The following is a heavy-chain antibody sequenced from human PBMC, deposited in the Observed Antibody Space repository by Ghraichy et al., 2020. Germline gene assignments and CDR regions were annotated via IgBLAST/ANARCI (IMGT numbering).Heavy chain of an antibody. D-gene: IGHD2-15*01. CDR1: GGSISSYY. Sequence: SETLSLTCTVSGGSISSYYWSWIRQPPGKGLEWIGYIYYSGSTNYNPSLKSRVTISVDTSKNQFSLKLSSVTAADTAVYYCAREVVVAATHPYYYYYGMDVWGQGTTVTVSS. J-gene: IGHJ6*02. CDR3: AREVVVAATHPYYYYYGMDV. CDR2: IYYSGST. V-gene: IGHV4-59*01.